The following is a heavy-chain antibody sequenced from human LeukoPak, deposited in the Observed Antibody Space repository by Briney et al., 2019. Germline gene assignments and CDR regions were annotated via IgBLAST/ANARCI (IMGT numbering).Heavy chain of an antibody. V-gene: IGHV3-21*01. J-gene: IGHJ4*02. CDR3: ASLVGATPSDY. D-gene: IGHD1-26*01. CDR1: GFTFSSHS. CDR2: ISSSSSYI. Sequence: GGSLRLSCAASGFTFSSHSMNWVRQAPGKGLEWVSSISSSSSYIYYADSVKGRFTISRDNAKNSLYLQMNSLRAEDTAVYYCASLVGATPSDYWGQGTLVTVSS.